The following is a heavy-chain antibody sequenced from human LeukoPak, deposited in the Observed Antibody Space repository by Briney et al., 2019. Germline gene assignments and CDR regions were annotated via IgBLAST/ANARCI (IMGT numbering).Heavy chain of an antibody. J-gene: IGHJ4*02. CDR3: AKSIPAIAVAVSTRQ. Sequence: GGSLRLSCAASGFTFSSHGMHWVRQAPGKGLEWVAFIRYDGSNKNYADSVKGRFTISRDNSKNTLYLQMNSLKPDDTAMYYCAKSIPAIAVAVSTRQWGQGTLVTVSS. CDR2: IRYDGSNK. CDR1: GFTFSSHG. D-gene: IGHD6-19*01. V-gene: IGHV3-30*02.